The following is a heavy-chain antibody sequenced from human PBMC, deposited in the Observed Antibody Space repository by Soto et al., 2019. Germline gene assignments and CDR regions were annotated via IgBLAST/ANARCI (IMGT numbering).Heavy chain of an antibody. D-gene: IGHD3-16*01. Sequence: QVQLVQSGAEVKKPGSSVKVSCKASGGTFSSYAISWVRQAPGQGLEWMGGIIPIFGTANYAQKFQGRVTITADESTSTGEMEVSSLRSEDTAVYYCARGLPSGVYYYGMDVWGQGTTVTVSS. CDR1: GGTFSSYA. J-gene: IGHJ6*02. V-gene: IGHV1-69*12. CDR2: IIPIFGTA. CDR3: ARGLPSGVYYYGMDV.